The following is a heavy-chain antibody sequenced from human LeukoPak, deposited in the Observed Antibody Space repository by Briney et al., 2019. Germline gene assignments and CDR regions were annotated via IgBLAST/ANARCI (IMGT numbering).Heavy chain of an antibody. CDR3: ASRAGIVVVPAATGYYFDY. V-gene: IGHV4-34*01. CDR1: GGSFSGYY. CDR2: INHSGST. J-gene: IGHJ4*02. Sequence: SETLSLTCAVYGGSFSGYYWSWIRQPPGKGLEWIGEINHSGSTNYNPSLKSRVTISVDTSKNQFSLKLSSVTAADTAVYYCASRAGIVVVPAATGYYFDYWGQGILVTVSS. D-gene: IGHD2-2*01.